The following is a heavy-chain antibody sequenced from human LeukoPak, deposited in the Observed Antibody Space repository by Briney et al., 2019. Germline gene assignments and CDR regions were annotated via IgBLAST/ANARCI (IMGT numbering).Heavy chain of an antibody. D-gene: IGHD5-24*01. Sequence: ASVKVSCKASGYTFTDYYLHWVRQAPGQGLEWMGWINPNSGGTNSAQTFQGRVTMTRDTSITTAYLDLSRLRSDDTAVYYCARIGYNHYFDYWGQGTLVTVSS. V-gene: IGHV1-2*02. CDR1: GYTFTDYY. CDR3: ARIGYNHYFDY. CDR2: INPNSGGT. J-gene: IGHJ4*02.